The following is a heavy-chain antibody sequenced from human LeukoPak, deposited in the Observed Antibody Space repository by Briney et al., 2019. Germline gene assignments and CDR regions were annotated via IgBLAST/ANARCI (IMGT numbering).Heavy chain of an antibody. CDR1: GFSLSGYW. Sequence: GGSLRLSCVASGFSLSGYWMYWVRQAPGKGLMYISRNNGDGSTTNYADVAKGRFTMSRDNVKNTLYLQMNSLRVEDTAVYYCARDPRNVGLAPWGQGTLVTVSS. V-gene: IGHV3-74*01. J-gene: IGHJ5*02. CDR3: ARDPRNVGLAP. CDR2: NNGDGSTT. D-gene: IGHD2-15*01.